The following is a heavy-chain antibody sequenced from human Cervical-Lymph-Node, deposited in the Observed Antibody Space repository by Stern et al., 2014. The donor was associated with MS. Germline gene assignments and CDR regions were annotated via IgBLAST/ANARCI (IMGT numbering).Heavy chain of an antibody. D-gene: IGHD2-2*01. J-gene: IGHJ4*02. CDR3: ARGSTSCYWADS. CDR1: GFSLTSHGMC. CDR2: IDGDDEK. Sequence: QVTLKESGPALVKPTQTLTLTCTLSGFSLTSHGMCVSWIRQSPGKPLEWLARIDGDDEKYYSTSLKTRLTISKDTSRNHVVLTVGNMDPVDSATYYCARGSTSCYWADSWGQGTLVTVSS. V-gene: IGHV2-70*15.